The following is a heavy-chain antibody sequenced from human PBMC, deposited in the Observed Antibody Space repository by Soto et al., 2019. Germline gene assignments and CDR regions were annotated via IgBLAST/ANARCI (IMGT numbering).Heavy chain of an antibody. CDR2: IIPIFGTA. V-gene: IGHV1-69*13. J-gene: IGHJ6*02. D-gene: IGHD2-2*01. CDR1: GGTFSSYA. CDR3: ARDGRYCSSTSCSPARFIYYVQGHYYYGMDV. Sequence: GASVKVSCKASGGTFSSYAISWVRQAPGQGLEWMGGIIPIFGTANYAQKFQGRVTITADESTSTAYMELSSLRSEDTAVYYCARDGRYCSSTSCSPARFIYYVQGHYYYGMDVWGQGTTVTVSS.